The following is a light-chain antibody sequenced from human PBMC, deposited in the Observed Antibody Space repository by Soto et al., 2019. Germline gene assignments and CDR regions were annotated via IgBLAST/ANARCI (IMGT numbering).Light chain of an antibody. CDR3: QRYGTSPGT. CDR2: GAS. V-gene: IGKV3-20*01. Sequence: EIVLTQSPGTLSLSPGERATLSCRASQSVSSSFLAWYQKKPGQAPRLLIYGASSRATGLPDRFSGSGSGTDFTLTISRQEAEDGAVYCCQRYGTSPGTFGQGTKVEIK. CDR1: QSVSSSF. J-gene: IGKJ1*01.